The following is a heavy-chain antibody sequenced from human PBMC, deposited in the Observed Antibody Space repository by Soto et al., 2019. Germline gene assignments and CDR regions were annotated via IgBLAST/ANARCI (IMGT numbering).Heavy chain of an antibody. D-gene: IGHD2-15*01. CDR1: GYSVSSSDYY. V-gene: IGHV4-39*01. CDR3: APLSVSLSGPYGIHV. CDR2: MLYSGPT. Sequence: SETLSLTCSVSGYSVSSSDYYWAWIRQPPGKGLEWIGSMLYSGPTYYNPSLKSRVPLSVDTSKNQFSVRLNSVTASDTAVYYCAPLSVSLSGPYGIHVWGQGTTVTVSS. J-gene: IGHJ6*02.